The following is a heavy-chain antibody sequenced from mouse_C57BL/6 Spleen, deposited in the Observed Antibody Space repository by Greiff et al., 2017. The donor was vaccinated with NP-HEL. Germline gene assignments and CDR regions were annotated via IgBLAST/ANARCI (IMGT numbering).Heavy chain of an antibody. V-gene: IGHV5-9-1*02. D-gene: IGHD1-1*01. J-gene: IGHJ1*03. CDR3: TRDTTVVDWYFDV. Sequence: DVQLQESGEGLVKPGGSLKLSCAASGFTFSSYAMSWVRQTPEKRLEWVAYISSGGAYIYYADTVKGRFTFSRDNAKNTLYLQMSSLKSQDTAMYYCTRDTTVVDWYFDVWGTGTTVTVSS. CDR2: ISSGGAYI. CDR1: GFTFSSYA.